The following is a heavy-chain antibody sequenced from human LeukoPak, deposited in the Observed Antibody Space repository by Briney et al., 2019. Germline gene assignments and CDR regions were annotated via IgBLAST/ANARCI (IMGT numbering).Heavy chain of an antibody. V-gene: IGHV4-59*01. CDR3: ARNLYDSSGSMGIYTFEY. J-gene: IGHJ4*02. CDR1: GGSIGSYY. D-gene: IGHD3-22*01. Sequence: SETLSLTCTVSGGSIGSYYWSWIRQPPGKGLEWIGYIYYSGSTNCNPSLKSRVTISVDTSKNQFSLKLSSVTAADTAVYYCARNLYDSSGSMGIYTFEYWGQGTLVTVSS. CDR2: IYYSGST.